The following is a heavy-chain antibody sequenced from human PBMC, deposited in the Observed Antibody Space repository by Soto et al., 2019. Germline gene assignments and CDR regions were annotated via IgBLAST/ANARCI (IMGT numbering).Heavy chain of an antibody. CDR3: GIRVWGQQLVNFDP. CDR1: GYTFTSYD. J-gene: IGHJ5*02. Sequence: ASVKVSCKASGYTFTSYDINWVRQATGQGLEWMGWMNPNSGNTGYAQKFQGRVTMTRNTSISTAYMELSSLRSEDTAVYYSGIRVWGQQLVNFDPWGQGTLVTVSS. CDR2: MNPNSGNT. V-gene: IGHV1-8*01. D-gene: IGHD6-13*01.